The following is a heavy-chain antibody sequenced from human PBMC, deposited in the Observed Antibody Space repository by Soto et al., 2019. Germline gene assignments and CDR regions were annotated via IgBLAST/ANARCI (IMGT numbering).Heavy chain of an antibody. CDR3: ASPGVVVITNYYGMDV. CDR2: ISYDGSNK. J-gene: IGHJ6*02. CDR1: GFTFSSYA. Sequence: QVQLVESGGGVVQPGRSLRLSCAASGFTFSSYAMHWVRQAPGKGLEWVAVISYDGSNKYYADSVKGRFTISRDNSKNTLYLQMNSLRAEDTAVYYCASPGVVVITNYYGMDVWGQGTTVTVSS. D-gene: IGHD3-22*01. V-gene: IGHV3-30-3*01.